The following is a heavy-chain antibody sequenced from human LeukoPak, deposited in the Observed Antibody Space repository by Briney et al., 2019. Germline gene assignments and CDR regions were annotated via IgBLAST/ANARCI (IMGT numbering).Heavy chain of an antibody. D-gene: IGHD6-13*01. V-gene: IGHV4-59*01. CDR2: IYYSGST. Sequence: SETLSLTCTVSGGSISSYYWSWIRQPPGKGLEWIGYIYYSGSTDYNPSLKSRVTISVDTSRHQFSLRLSSVTAADTAVYYCARVTGYMTEDFFDYWGQGTLVTVSS. CDR3: ARVTGYMTEDFFDY. J-gene: IGHJ4*02. CDR1: GGSISSYY.